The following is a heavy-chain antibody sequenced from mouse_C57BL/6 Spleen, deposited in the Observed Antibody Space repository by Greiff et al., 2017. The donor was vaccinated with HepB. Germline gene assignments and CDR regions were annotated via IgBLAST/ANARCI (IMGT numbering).Heavy chain of an antibody. CDR2: ISSGGDYI. Sequence: EVQGVESGEGLVKPGGSLKLSCAASGFTFSSYAMSWVRQTPEKRLEWVAYISSGGDYIYYADTVKGRFTISRDNARNTLYLQMSSLKSEDTAMYYCTREGLYGSSSCYAMDYWGQGTSVTVSS. CDR3: TREGLYGSSSCYAMDY. D-gene: IGHD1-1*01. V-gene: IGHV5-9-1*02. CDR1: GFTFSSYA. J-gene: IGHJ4*01.